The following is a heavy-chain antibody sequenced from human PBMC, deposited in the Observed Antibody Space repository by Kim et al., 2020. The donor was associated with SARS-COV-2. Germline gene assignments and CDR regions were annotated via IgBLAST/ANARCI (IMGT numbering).Heavy chain of an antibody. CDR1: GFTFDDYG. J-gene: IGHJ6*02. Sequence: GGSLRLSCAASGFTFDDYGMHWVRQAPGKGLEWVAVISYDGSDKDYADSVKGRFTISRDNSKNTLLLEMNSLRAEDTAVYYCAKEKAVVVSYYGMDVWGQGTTVTVSS. V-gene: IGHV3-30*18. CDR3: AKEKAVVVSYYGMDV. CDR2: ISYDGSDK. D-gene: IGHD3-22*01.